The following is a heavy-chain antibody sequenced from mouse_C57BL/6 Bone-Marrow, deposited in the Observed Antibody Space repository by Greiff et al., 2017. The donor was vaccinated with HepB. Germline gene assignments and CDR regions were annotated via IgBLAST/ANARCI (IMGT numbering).Heavy chain of an antibody. V-gene: IGHV1-81*01. CDR2: IYPRSGNT. CDR3: AYGYYGSAMDY. CDR1: GYTFTSYG. D-gene: IGHD2-3*01. J-gene: IGHJ4*01. Sequence: QVQLQQSGAELARPGASVKLSCKASGYTFTSYGISWVKQRTGQGLEWIGEIYPRSGNTYYNEKFKGKATLTADKSSSTAYMELRSLTSEDSAVYFCAYGYYGSAMDYWGQGTSVTVSS.